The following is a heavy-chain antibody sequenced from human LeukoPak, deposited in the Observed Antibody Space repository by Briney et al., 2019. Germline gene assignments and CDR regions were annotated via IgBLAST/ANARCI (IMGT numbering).Heavy chain of an antibody. J-gene: IGHJ6*02. CDR2: ISYDGSNK. Sequence: GGSLRLSCAASGFTFSSYGMHWVRQAPGKGLEWVAVISYDGSNKYYADSVKDRFTISRDNSKNTLYLQMNSLRAEDTAVYYCAKADDGSGSNYGMDVWGQGTTVTVSS. V-gene: IGHV3-30*18. D-gene: IGHD3-10*01. CDR3: AKADDGSGSNYGMDV. CDR1: GFTFSSYG.